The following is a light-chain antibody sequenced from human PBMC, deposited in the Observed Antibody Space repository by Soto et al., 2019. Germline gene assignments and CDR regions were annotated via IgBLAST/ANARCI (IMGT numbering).Light chain of an antibody. CDR1: SSDAGNYNF. V-gene: IGLV2-23*01. Sequence: QSALTQPASVSGSPGQSITISCTGTSSDAGNYNFVSWYQQHPGKAPKVIIYEDSTRPSGVSNRISGSKSVNTASLTISGLQAEDEADYYCCSYAGSSTSWVFGGGTKVTVL. CDR3: CSYAGSSTSWV. CDR2: EDS. J-gene: IGLJ3*02.